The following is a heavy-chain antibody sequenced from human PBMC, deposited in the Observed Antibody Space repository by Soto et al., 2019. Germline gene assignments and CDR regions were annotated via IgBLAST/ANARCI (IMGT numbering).Heavy chain of an antibody. CDR2: IKEDGSEI. D-gene: IGHD3-16*01. CDR1: GFNVMSYW. V-gene: IGHV3-7*01. CDR3: ARDIGFDYVN. Sequence: GGSLELACAVSGFNVMSYWMSWVRQAPGKGLEWVASIKEDGSEIYYLHSVRGRFSISRDSAGNALHLTMNYLSAEDTGVYFCARDIGFDYVNWGQGTLVTVSS. J-gene: IGHJ4*02.